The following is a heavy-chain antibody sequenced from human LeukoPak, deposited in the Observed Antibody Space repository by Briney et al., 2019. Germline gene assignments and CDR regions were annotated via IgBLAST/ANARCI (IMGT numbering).Heavy chain of an antibody. CDR1: GFTFSSYA. V-gene: IGHV3-23*01. D-gene: IGHD3-22*01. CDR2: ISGSGGST. Sequence: GGSLRLSCAASGFTFSSYAMSWVRQAPGKGLEWVSAISGSGGSTYYADSVKGQFTISRDNSKNTLYLQMNSLGAEDTAVYYCAKTAYNLLYYYDSSGYGDYWGQGTLVTVSS. CDR3: AKTAYNLLYYYDSSGYGDY. J-gene: IGHJ4*02.